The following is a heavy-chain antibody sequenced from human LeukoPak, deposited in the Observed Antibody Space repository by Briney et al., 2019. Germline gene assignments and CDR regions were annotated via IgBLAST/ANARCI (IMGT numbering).Heavy chain of an antibody. J-gene: IGHJ3*02. CDR3: ARCYYDSSGYYCAAFDI. D-gene: IGHD3-22*01. CDR1: GYTFTSYA. CDR2: INAGNGNT. Sequence: ASVKVSCKASGYTFTSYAMHWVRQAPGQRLEWMGWINAGNGNTKYSQEFQGRVTITRDTSATTTYMDLSSLRSEDMAVYYCARCYYDSSGYYCAAFDIWGQGTMVTVSS. V-gene: IGHV1-3*03.